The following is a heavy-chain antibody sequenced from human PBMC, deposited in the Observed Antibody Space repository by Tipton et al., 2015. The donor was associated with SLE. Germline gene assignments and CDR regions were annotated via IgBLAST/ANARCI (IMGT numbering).Heavy chain of an antibody. V-gene: IGHV1-18*04. CDR3: ARDRPRWYYDSSGYYQSFDY. CDR1: GYTFTSYG. Sequence: QLVQSGAEVKKPGASVKVSCKASGYTFTSYGISWVRQAPGQGLEWMGWISAYNGNTNYAQKLQGRVTMTTDTSTSTAYMELRSLRSDDTAVYYCARDRPRWYYDSSGYYQSFDYWGQGTLVTVSS. CDR2: ISAYNGNT. D-gene: IGHD3-22*01. J-gene: IGHJ4*02.